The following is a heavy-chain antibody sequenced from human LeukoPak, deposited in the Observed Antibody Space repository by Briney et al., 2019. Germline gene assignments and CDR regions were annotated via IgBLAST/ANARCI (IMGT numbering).Heavy chain of an antibody. CDR3: AGGGGSHFDY. Sequence: GGSLRLSCAASGFTFSSYWMSWVRQAPGQGLEWVSSISDSGATTFYADSVKGRFSISRDNPKSTLFLQMNSLRAEDTAVYYCAGGGGSHFDYWGQGTLVTVSS. CDR1: GFTFSSYW. V-gene: IGHV3-23*01. J-gene: IGHJ4*02. CDR2: ISDSGATT. D-gene: IGHD2-15*01.